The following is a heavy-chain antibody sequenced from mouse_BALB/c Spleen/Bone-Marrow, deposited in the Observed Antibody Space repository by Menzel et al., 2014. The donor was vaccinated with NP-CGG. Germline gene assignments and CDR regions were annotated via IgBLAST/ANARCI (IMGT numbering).Heavy chain of an antibody. CDR2: INTYFGDI. Sequence: QVQLKESGAELVRPGVSVKISCKGSGYTFTDYAMHWVKQSHAESLEWIGVINTYFGDISYNRKFKGKATIAVDKTSXTVYMELARLTAEDSAIYYCARGYSNNYAMDYWGQGTSVTVSS. CDR3: ARGYSNNYAMDY. D-gene: IGHD2-5*01. J-gene: IGHJ4*01. CDR1: GYTFTDYA. V-gene: IGHV1S137*01.